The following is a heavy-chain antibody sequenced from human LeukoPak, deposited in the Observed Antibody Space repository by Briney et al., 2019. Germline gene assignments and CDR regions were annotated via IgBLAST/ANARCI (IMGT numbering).Heavy chain of an antibody. V-gene: IGHV3-7*01. D-gene: IGHD5/OR15-5a*01. CDR2: INRDGSEK. Sequence: GGSLRLSCVDSGFTFSDYWISWGRQAPGKGLEWGANINRDGSEKYSVDSVKGRFTISRDNAKNSLYLQMNSLSAEDTAVYYCARDKFYDNYVQFDYWGQGPLVTVSS. CDR1: GFTFSDYW. CDR3: ARDKFYDNYVQFDY. J-gene: IGHJ4*02.